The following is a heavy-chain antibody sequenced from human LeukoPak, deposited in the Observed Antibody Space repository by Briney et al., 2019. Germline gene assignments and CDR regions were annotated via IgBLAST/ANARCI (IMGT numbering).Heavy chain of an antibody. CDR2: IYYSGST. CDR3: ARDGGSYTFDI. J-gene: IGHJ3*02. Sequence: SETLSPTCTVSGGSISTYYWSWIRQPPGKGLEWIGYIYYSGSTNYSPSLKSRVTISIDTSKNQFSLKLTSVTAADAAVYYCARDGGSYTFDIWGQGTMVTVSS. D-gene: IGHD1-26*01. V-gene: IGHV4-59*01. CDR1: GGSISTYY.